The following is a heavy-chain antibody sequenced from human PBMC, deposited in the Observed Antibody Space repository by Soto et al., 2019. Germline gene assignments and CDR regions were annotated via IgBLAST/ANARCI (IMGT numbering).Heavy chain of an antibody. Sequence: GGSLRLSCAASGFTFSSYSMNWVRQAPGKGLEWVSSISSSSYIYYADSVKGRFTISRDNAKNSLYLQMNSLRAEDTAVYYCAMDMVRGVITHGGYYGMDVRGQGTTVTVSS. CDR1: GFTFSSYS. J-gene: IGHJ6*02. CDR2: ISSSSYI. D-gene: IGHD3-10*01. CDR3: AMDMVRGVITHGGYYGMDV. V-gene: IGHV3-21*01.